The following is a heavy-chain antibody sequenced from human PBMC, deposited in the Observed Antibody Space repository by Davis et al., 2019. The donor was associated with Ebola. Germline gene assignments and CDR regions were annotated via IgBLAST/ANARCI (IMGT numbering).Heavy chain of an antibody. D-gene: IGHD2-8*01. CDR3: AKVPRDIVLMVYAIMFDY. CDR1: GFTFSSYS. CDR2: ISSSSSYI. Sequence: PGGSLRLSCAASGFTFSSYSMNWVRQAPGKGLEWVSSISSSSSYIYYADSVKGRFTISRDNSKNTLYLQMNSLRAEDTAVHYCAKVPRDIVLMVYAIMFDYWGQGTLVTVSS. J-gene: IGHJ4*02. V-gene: IGHV3-21*04.